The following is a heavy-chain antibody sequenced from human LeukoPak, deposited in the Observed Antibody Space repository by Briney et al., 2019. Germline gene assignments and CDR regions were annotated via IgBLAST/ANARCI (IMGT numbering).Heavy chain of an antibody. Sequence: GASVNVSCKASGHTFTDYYMHWVRQAPGQGLEGMGGINPNSGGTNYAQKFQGRVTLTRDTSISTAYMELSRLRSDATAVYYCAKRGVRGYSYGINWFDPWGQGTLVTVSS. V-gene: IGHV1-2*02. CDR3: AKRGVRGYSYGINWFDP. D-gene: IGHD5-18*01. CDR1: GHTFTDYY. CDR2: INPNSGGT. J-gene: IGHJ5*02.